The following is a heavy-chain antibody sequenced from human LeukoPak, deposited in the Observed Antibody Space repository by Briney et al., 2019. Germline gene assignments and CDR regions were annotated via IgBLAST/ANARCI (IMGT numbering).Heavy chain of an antibody. J-gene: IGHJ5*02. V-gene: IGHV1-8*01. D-gene: IGHD2-2*02. Sequence: ASVKVSCKASGYTFTSYDINWVRQATGQGLEWMGWMNPNSGNTGYAQKFRGRVTMTRNTSISTAYMELSSLRSEDTAVYYCARAPYIVVVPAAITTRRKSYNWFDPWGQGTLVTVSS. CDR3: ARAPYIVVVPAAITTRRKSYNWFDP. CDR2: MNPNSGNT. CDR1: GYTFTSYD.